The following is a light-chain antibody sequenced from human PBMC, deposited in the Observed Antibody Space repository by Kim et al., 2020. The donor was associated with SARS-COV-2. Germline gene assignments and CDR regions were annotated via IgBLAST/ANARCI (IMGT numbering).Light chain of an antibody. CDR2: DTF. Sequence: LAPGERATLSCRASQGVSRFLAWYQHKPGQAPRLLIYDTFNRATGIPARFSGSGSGTDFTLTISSLEPEDFAVYYCQQRSNWPLTFGGGTKVDIK. J-gene: IGKJ4*01. CDR3: QQRSNWPLT. V-gene: IGKV3-11*01. CDR1: QGVSRF.